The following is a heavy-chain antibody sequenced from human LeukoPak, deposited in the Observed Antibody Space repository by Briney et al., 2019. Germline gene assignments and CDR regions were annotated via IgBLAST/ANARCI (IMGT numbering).Heavy chain of an antibody. Sequence: GGSLRLSCAASGFTFSSYWMHWVRQAPGKGLVWVSRINSDGSSTSYADSVKGRFTISRDNAKNTLYLQMKSLRAEDTAVYYCAKVLAVAGRNYWGQGTLVTVSS. CDR1: GFTFSSYW. D-gene: IGHD6-19*01. CDR3: AKVLAVAGRNY. J-gene: IGHJ4*02. CDR2: INSDGSST. V-gene: IGHV3-74*01.